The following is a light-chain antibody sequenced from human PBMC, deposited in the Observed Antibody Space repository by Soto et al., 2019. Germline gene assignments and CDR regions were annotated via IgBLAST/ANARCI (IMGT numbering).Light chain of an antibody. CDR2: AAS. J-gene: IGKJ5*01. CDR1: QSISSY. CDR3: QQSYSTPRT. Sequence: IRMTESPSSLTASVGDRVTIPCRASQSISSYLNWYQQKPGKAPKLLIYAASSLQSGVPSRFSGIGSGTDFTLTISSLQPEDFATYYCQQSYSTPRTFGQGTRLEIK. V-gene: IGKV1-39*01.